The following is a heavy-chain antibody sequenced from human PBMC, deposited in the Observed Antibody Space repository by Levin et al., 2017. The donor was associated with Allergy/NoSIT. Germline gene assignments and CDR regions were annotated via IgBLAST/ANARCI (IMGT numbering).Heavy chain of an antibody. CDR1: GFTFSGSA. Sequence: GGSLRLSCAASGFTFSGSAFHWVRQASGKGLEWVGRIRSKGNNYATAYAASVKGRFIISRDDSKNMAYLQMNSLKTEDTAVYYCTRLKDGPFDYWGQGTLVTVSS. J-gene: IGHJ4*02. CDR3: TRLKDGPFDY. V-gene: IGHV3-73*01. CDR2: IRSKGNNYAT.